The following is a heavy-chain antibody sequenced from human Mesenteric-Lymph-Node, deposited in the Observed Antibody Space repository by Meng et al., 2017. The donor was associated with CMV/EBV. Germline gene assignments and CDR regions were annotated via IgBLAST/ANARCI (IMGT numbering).Heavy chain of an antibody. CDR2: ISSSSSYI. D-gene: IGHD2-2*02. V-gene: IGHV3-21*01. CDR1: GFTFSSYS. CDR3: ARELAAAIGDKFDP. J-gene: IGHJ5*02. Sequence: ASGFTFSSYSMNWVRQAPGKGLEWVSSISSSSSYIYYADSVKGRFTISRDNAKNSLYLQMNSLRAEDTAVYYCARELAAAIGDKFDPWGQGTLVTVSS.